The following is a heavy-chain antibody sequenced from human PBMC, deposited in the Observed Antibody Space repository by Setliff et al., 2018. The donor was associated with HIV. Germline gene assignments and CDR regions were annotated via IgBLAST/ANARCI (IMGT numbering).Heavy chain of an antibody. V-gene: IGHV4-39*07. CDR1: GGSISSSSYY. J-gene: IGHJ4*02. Sequence: ASETLSLTCTASGGSISSSSYYWGWIRQPPGKGLEWIGSIYYSGSTYYNPSLKSRVTISVDTSKNQFSLKLSSVTAADTAVYYCTRTPSGGYESLHYFDYWGQGTLVTVSS. CDR2: IYYSGST. D-gene: IGHD2-15*01. CDR3: TRTPSGGYESLHYFDY.